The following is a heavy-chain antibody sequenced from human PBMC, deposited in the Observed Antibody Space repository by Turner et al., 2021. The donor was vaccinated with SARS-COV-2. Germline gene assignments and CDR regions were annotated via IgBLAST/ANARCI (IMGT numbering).Heavy chain of an antibody. V-gene: IGHV3-21*01. D-gene: IGHD3-22*01. CDR3: ARWDNYYDSSGYYPDAFDI. J-gene: IGHJ3*02. CDR1: GFTFRSYS. Sequence: EVQLVGSGGGLVKPGGSLRLSCAASGFTFRSYSMSWVRQAAGKGLEWVSCISSSSSYIYYADSVKGRFTISRDNAKNSLYLQMNSLRAEDTAVYYCARWDNYYDSSGYYPDAFDIWGQGTMVTVSS. CDR2: ISSSSSYI.